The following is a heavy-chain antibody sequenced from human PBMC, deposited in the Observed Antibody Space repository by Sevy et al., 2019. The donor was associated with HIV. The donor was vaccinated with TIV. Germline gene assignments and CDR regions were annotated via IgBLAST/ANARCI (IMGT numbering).Heavy chain of an antibody. Sequence: AGASVKVSCKASGYTFLNYGISWVRQAPGQWLEWMGWISPYNGNTKYAQKLRGRVTMTTDTSTSTAYMEVRSLRSDDTAVYYCARHGARETLSFKYYYGMDVWGQGTTVTVSS. CDR3: ARHGARETLSFKYYYGMDV. V-gene: IGHV1-18*01. D-gene: IGHD3-10*01. CDR2: ISPYNGNT. J-gene: IGHJ6*02. CDR1: GYTFLNYG.